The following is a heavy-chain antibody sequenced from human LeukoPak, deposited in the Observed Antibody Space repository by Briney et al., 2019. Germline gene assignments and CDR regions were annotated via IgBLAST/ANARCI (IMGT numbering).Heavy chain of an antibody. CDR1: GYTFTSYD. Sequence: ASVKVSCKASGYTFTSYDINWVRQATGQGLEWMGWMNPYSGNTGYAQKFQGRVTMTRNTSISTAYMELSSLRSEDTAVYYCARVGYDFWSGYPNYYYYYMDVWGKGTTVTVSS. J-gene: IGHJ6*03. CDR2: MNPYSGNT. CDR3: ARVGYDFWSGYPNYYYYYMDV. V-gene: IGHV1-8*01. D-gene: IGHD3-3*01.